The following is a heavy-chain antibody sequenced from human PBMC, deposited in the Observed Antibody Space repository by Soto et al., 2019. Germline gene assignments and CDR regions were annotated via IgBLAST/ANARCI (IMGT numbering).Heavy chain of an antibody. V-gene: IGHV3-23*01. CDR3: AKEQGCELVLGKALDV. CDR1: GFTFSKVA. D-gene: IGHD3-16*01. Sequence: EERLLESGGDSVQPGESLRLSCVGSGFTFSKVAMSWVRQAPGKGLEWVSGLSDSGGNTYYADSVKGRFTISRDNSKNTLYLQMSGLRADDTAVYYCAKEQGCELVLGKALDVWGQGTTVTVSS. CDR2: LSDSGGNT. J-gene: IGHJ6*02.